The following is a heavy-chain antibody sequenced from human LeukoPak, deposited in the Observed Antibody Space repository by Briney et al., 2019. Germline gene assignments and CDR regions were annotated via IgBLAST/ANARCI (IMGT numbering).Heavy chain of an antibody. CDR1: GSTVSSNY. Sequence: PGGSLRLSCAASGSTVSSNYMNWVRQAPGKGLEWVSVIYSGGSTYYADSVKGRFTISRDNSENTLYLQMNSLRAEDTAVYYCARVTENYGSGRRHNYYYYYMDVWGKGTTVTISS. D-gene: IGHD3-10*01. CDR2: IYSGGST. J-gene: IGHJ6*03. CDR3: ARVTENYGSGRRHNYYYYYMDV. V-gene: IGHV3-53*01.